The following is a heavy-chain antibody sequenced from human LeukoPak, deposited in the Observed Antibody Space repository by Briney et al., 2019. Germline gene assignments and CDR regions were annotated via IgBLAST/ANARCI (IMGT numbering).Heavy chain of an antibody. Sequence: GGTLRLSCAGSGFTFSSYGMNWVRRAPGKGLEWVSSISGSVGSTFYADSVKGRFTISRDNSKNTLYLQMNSLRADDTALYYCAKGPKPGAISTVRGVRSSYYYMDVWGKGTTVTISS. CDR3: AKGPKPGAISTVRGVRSSYYYMDV. CDR2: ISGSVGST. D-gene: IGHD3-10*01. CDR1: GFTFSSYG. J-gene: IGHJ6*03. V-gene: IGHV3-23*01.